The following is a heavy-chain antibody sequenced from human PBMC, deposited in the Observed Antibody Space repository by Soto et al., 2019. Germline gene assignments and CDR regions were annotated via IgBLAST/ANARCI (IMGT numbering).Heavy chain of an antibody. Sequence: SETLSLTCAVYGGSFSGYDWSWIRKRPGKGLEWIGEINHSGSTNYNPSLKSRVTISVDTSKNQFSLKLSSVTAADTAVYYCARGGRSHPSIFDPWGQGTLVTVSS. V-gene: IGHV4-34*01. CDR2: INHSGST. CDR3: ARGGRSHPSIFDP. CDR1: GGSFSGYD. J-gene: IGHJ5*02.